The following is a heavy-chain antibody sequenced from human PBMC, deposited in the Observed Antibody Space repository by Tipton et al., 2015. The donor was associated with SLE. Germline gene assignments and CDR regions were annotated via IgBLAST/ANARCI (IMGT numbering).Heavy chain of an antibody. J-gene: IGHJ4*02. Sequence: TLSLTCTVSGGSISSYYWSWIRQPPGKGLEWIGYIYYSGGTNSNPSLKSRVTISVDTSKNQFSLKLSSVTAADTAVYYCARQGAVAGFDYWGQGTLVTVSS. D-gene: IGHD6-19*01. CDR3: ARQGAVAGFDY. V-gene: IGHV4-59*08. CDR1: GGSISSYY. CDR2: IYYSGGT.